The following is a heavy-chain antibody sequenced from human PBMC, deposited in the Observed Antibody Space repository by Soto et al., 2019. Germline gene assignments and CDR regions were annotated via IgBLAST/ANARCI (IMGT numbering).Heavy chain of an antibody. J-gene: IGHJ4*02. CDR3: ARGQGAQ. CDR2: INQDGNGK. CDR1: GFTFSSHW. Sequence: EEQLVDSGGGLVEPGGSLRLSCAASGFTFSSHWMTWVRQAPGKGLELVAIINQDGNGKNYADSVRGRFTVSRDNANNSLYLQMNGLRVEDTAVYYCARGQGAQWGQGTLVTVSS. D-gene: IGHD3-16*01. V-gene: IGHV3-7*01.